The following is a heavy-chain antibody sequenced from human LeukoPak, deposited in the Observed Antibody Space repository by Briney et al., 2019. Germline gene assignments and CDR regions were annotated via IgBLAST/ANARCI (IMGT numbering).Heavy chain of an antibody. J-gene: IGHJ6*03. Sequence: PSETLSLTCTVSGGSISSGGYYWSWIRQPPGKGLEWIGYIYHSGSTYYNPSLKSRVTISVDRSKNQFSLKLSSVTAADTAVYYCARGIVVVPAAITPYYYYYMDVWGKGTTVTVSS. CDR2: IYHSGST. CDR1: GGSISSGGYY. D-gene: IGHD2-2*02. V-gene: IGHV4-30-2*01. CDR3: ARGIVVVPAAITPYYYYYMDV.